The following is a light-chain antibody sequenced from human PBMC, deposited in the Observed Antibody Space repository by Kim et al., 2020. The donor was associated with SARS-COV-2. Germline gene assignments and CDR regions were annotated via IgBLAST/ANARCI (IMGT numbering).Light chain of an antibody. V-gene: IGKV1-27*01. CDR1: QDISKL. J-gene: IGKJ1*01. CDR2: RAY. CDR3: QRYNTAPWT. Sequence: ASVGDRVTITCRSSQDISKLLAWYQQKPGKAPKLLIFRAYVLQSGVPSRFSGGGSGTDFTLTISSLQPEDVATYYCQRYNTAPWTFGQGTKVDIK.